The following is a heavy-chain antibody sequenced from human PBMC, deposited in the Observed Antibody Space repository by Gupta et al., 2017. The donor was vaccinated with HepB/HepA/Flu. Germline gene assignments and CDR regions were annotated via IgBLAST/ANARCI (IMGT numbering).Heavy chain of an antibody. CDR2: ISLGGTT. CDR1: GDSISSANW. V-gene: IGHV4-4*02. D-gene: IGHD3-22*01. Sequence: QVQLEESGPGLVKPSGIMSLTCTVSGDSISSANWWGWVRQPPGTGLEWIGEISLGGTTKYNPSLESRVTVSMYKSKNQFSLKVTSLTAADTAVYYCTRSYGYYVLDYWGQGTLVTVSS. CDR3: TRSYGYYVLDY. J-gene: IGHJ4*02.